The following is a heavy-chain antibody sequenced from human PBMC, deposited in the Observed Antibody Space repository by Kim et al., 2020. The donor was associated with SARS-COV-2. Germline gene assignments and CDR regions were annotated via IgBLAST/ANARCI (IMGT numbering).Heavy chain of an antibody. CDR3: ARDLTTVTTFDYYYGMDV. D-gene: IGHD4-4*01. Sequence: FQGRVTMTRDTSKSTVYMELSSLRSEDTAVYYCARDLTTVTTFDYYYGMDVWGQGTTVTVSS. V-gene: IGHV1-46*01. J-gene: IGHJ6*02.